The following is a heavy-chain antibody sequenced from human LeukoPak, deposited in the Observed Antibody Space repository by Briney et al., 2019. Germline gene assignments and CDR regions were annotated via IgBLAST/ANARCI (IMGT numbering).Heavy chain of an antibody. V-gene: IGHV3-30-3*01. J-gene: IGHJ4*02. D-gene: IGHD2-2*02. Sequence: PGGSLRLSCAASGFTFSSYAMHWVRQAPGKGLEWVAVISYDGSNKYYADSVKGRFTISRDNSKNTLYLQMNSLRAEDTAVYYCARDRDIVVVPAAILGYWGQGTLVTVSS. CDR1: GFTFSSYA. CDR2: ISYDGSNK. CDR3: ARDRDIVVVPAAILGY.